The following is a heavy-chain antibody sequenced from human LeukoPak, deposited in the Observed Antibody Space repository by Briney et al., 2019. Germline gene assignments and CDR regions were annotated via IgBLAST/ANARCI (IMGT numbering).Heavy chain of an antibody. V-gene: IGHV3-30*02. CDR2: IRYDGSNK. J-gene: IGHJ4*02. D-gene: IGHD4-17*01. Sequence: GGSLRLSCAASGFTFSSYGMHWVRQAPGKGLEWVAFIRYDGSNKYYADSAKGRFTISRDNSKNTLYLQMNSLRAEDTAVYYCAKDRLIYGDYPYYFDYWGQGTLVTVSS. CDR1: GFTFSSYG. CDR3: AKDRLIYGDYPYYFDY.